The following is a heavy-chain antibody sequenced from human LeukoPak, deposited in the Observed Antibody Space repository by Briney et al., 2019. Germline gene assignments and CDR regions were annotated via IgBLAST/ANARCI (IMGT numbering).Heavy chain of an antibody. CDR3: ARYISGHALDS. J-gene: IGHJ4*02. Sequence: PGGSLRLYCAASGFTFSSYAMSWVRQAPGKGLEWVPAITGSGGSTYYADSVKGRFTISRDNSKNTLYLQMNSLRAEDPAVYYCARYISGHALDSWGQGALVTVSS. CDR2: ITGSGGST. D-gene: IGHD2-15*01. V-gene: IGHV3-23*01. CDR1: GFTFSSYA.